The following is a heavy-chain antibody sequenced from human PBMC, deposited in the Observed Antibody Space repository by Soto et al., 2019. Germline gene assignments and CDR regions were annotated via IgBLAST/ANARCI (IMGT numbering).Heavy chain of an antibody. J-gene: IGHJ6*03. CDR1: GVSCIDYY. CDR2: INHSGST. D-gene: IGHD3-10*01. CDR3: ARAEPYGSGSFKYPNYYMDV. Sequence: PSETLSLTCAVYGVSCIDYYWIRIRQPPGKGLEWIGEINHSGSTNYNPSLKSRVTISVDTSKNQFSLKLSSVTAADTAVYYCARAEPYGSGSFKYPNYYMDVWGKGTTVTVSS. V-gene: IGHV4-34*01.